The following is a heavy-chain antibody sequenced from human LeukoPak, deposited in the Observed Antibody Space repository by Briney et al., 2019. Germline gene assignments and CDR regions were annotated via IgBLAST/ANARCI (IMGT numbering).Heavy chain of an antibody. CDR2: VNLPGTT. V-gene: IGHV4-4*02. J-gene: IGHJ4*02. Sequence: SETLSLTCGVSGGSISKTNWWTWGRPPPGKGLEWIGEVNLPGTTNYTPSLRGRVPISLDRSANPISLNLTSLTAPPTAVYYCGREGGLYRLLVFSGERTLFTVAS. CDR1: GGSISKTNW. CDR3: GREGGLYRLLVF.